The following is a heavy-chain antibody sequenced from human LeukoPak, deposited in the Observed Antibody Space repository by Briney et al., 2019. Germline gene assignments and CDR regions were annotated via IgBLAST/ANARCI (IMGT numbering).Heavy chain of an antibody. J-gene: IGHJ4*02. D-gene: IGHD1-26*01. Sequence: ASVKVSCKASGYTFFSYSVSWVRQAPGQGLEWMGWINPNSGGTNYAQKFQGRVTMTRDTSISTAYMELSRLRSDDTAVYYCARDSGSYTYPDYWGQGTLVTVSS. V-gene: IGHV1-2*02. CDR2: INPNSGGT. CDR3: ARDSGSYTYPDY. CDR1: GYTFFSYS.